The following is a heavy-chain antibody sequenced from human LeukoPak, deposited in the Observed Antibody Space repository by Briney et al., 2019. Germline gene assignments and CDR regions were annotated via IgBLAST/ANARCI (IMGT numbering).Heavy chain of an antibody. Sequence: ASVKVSCKASGYTFNIYGISWVRRAPGQGLQWMGWISPYTGNTNHTQKFQGRVTMTTDTSTSTAYMELRSLRSDDTAMYYCARNYYDSSGYFAFDYWGQGTLVTVSS. CDR1: GYTFNIYG. CDR3: ARNYYDSSGYFAFDY. D-gene: IGHD3-22*01. V-gene: IGHV1-18*01. CDR2: ISPYTGNT. J-gene: IGHJ4*02.